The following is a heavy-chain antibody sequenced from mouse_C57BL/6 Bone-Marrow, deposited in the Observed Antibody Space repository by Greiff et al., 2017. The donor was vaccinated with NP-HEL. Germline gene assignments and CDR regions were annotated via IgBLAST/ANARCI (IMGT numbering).Heavy chain of an antibody. D-gene: IGHD1-1*01. J-gene: IGHJ2*01. CDR1: GYTFTSYW. V-gene: IGHV1-55*01. Sequence: QVQLQQPGAELVKPGASVTMSCKASGYTFTSYWITWVKQRPGQVLEWIGDIYPGSGSTNYNEKFKSKATLTVDTSSSTAYMQLSSLTSEDSAVYYGAREYCVVAEYYFGGWGKGTTVTVSS. CDR3: AREYCVVAEYYFGG. CDR2: IYPGSGST.